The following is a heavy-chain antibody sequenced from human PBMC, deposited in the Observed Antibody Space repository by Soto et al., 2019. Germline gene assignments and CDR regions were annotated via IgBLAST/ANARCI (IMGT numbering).Heavy chain of an antibody. D-gene: IGHD6-13*01. J-gene: IGHJ6*02. Sequence: PGGSLRLSCAASGFTFSSYNMNWVRQAPGKGLEWVSSISSSSSYIYYADSVKGRFTISRDNAKNSLYLQMNSLRAEDTALYYCAKTSAGIAAAGTRPKYYYYYGMDFWGQGTTVTVSS. V-gene: IGHV3-21*04. CDR1: GFTFSSYN. CDR3: AKTSAGIAAAGTRPKYYYYYGMDF. CDR2: ISSSSSYI.